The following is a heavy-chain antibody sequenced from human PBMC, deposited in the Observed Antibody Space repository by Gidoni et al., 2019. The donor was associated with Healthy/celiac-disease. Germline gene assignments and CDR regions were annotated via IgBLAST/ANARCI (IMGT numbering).Heavy chain of an antibody. CDR2: IWYDGSNK. CDR3: ARDYYYDSSGFDY. D-gene: IGHD3-22*01. CDR1: GFTRSSYG. Sequence: QVQLVESGGGVVQPGRSLRLSCAASGFTRSSYGMHWVRQAPGKGLEWVAVIWYDGSNKYYADSVKGRFTISRDNSKNTLYLQMNSLRAEDTAVYYCARDYYYDSSGFDYWGQGTLVTVSS. V-gene: IGHV3-33*01. J-gene: IGHJ4*02.